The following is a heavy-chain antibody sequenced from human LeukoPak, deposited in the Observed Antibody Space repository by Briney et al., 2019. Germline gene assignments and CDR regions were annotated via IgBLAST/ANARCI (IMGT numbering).Heavy chain of an antibody. Sequence: SETLSLTCTVSDGSISSYYWSWIRQPAGKGLEWIGRIYTSGSTNYNPSLKSRVTISVDTSKNQFSLKLSSVTAADTAVYYCARRAPAAGRVDYWGQGTLVTVSS. CDR2: IYTSGST. CDR3: ARRAPAAGRVDY. CDR1: DGSISSYY. J-gene: IGHJ4*02. V-gene: IGHV4-4*07. D-gene: IGHD6-13*01.